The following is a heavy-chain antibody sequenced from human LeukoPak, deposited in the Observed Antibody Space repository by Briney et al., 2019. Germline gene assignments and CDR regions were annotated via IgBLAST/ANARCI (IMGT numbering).Heavy chain of an antibody. D-gene: IGHD2-15*01. CDR1: GFTFSSYW. V-gene: IGHV3-7*01. CDR3: ARVVRHVDPLAVYYMDV. CDR2: IKQDGSEK. Sequence: GGSLRLSCAASGFTFSSYWMSRVRQAPGKGLEWVANIKQDGSEKYYVDSVKGRFTISRDNAKNSLYLQMNSLRAEDTAVYYCARVVRHVDPLAVYYMDVWGKGTTVTVS. J-gene: IGHJ6*03.